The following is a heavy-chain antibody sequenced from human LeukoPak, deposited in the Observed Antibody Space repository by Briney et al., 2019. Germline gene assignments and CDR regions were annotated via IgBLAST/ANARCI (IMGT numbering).Heavy chain of an antibody. CDR1: GGSISSYY. D-gene: IGHD6-13*01. Sequence: ASETLSLTCTVSGGSISSYYWSWIRQPPGKGLEWIGYIYYSGSTNYNPSLKSRVTISVDTSKNQFSLKLSSVTAADTAVYYCARDRGESSSWYFGYWGQGTLVTVSS. J-gene: IGHJ4*02. V-gene: IGHV4-59*01. CDR2: IYYSGST. CDR3: ARDRGESSSWYFGY.